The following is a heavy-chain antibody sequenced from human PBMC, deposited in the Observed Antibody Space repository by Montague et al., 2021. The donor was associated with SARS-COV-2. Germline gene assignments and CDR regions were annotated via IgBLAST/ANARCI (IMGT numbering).Heavy chain of an antibody. J-gene: IGHJ6*03. V-gene: IGHV4-34*01. CDR3: ARLGDGVVPSPILGVGPYYSYYYMGV. D-gene: IGHD3-10*01. CDR2: IHQGGST. CDR1: GGSFSTYS. Sequence: SETLSLTCAVHGGSFSTYSWDWIRQPPGKGLEWIGEIHQGGSTNYNPSLKSRVTISADTSKNQFSLKLTSVAAADTAVYYCARLGDGVVPSPILGVGPYYSYYYMGVWGKGTTVTVSS.